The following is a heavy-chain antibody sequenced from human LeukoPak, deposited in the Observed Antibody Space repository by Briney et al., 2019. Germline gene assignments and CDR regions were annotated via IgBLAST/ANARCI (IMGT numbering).Heavy chain of an antibody. Sequence: GGSLRLSCAASGFTFSSYGMTWVRQAPGKGLEWVSYISSSSSTIYYADSVKGRFTISRDNAKNSLYLQMNSLRAEDTAVYYCARDVVVVVAADSNFDYWGQGTLVTVSS. CDR1: GFTFSSYG. D-gene: IGHD2-15*01. CDR3: ARDVVVVVAADSNFDY. CDR2: ISSSSSTI. J-gene: IGHJ4*02. V-gene: IGHV3-48*01.